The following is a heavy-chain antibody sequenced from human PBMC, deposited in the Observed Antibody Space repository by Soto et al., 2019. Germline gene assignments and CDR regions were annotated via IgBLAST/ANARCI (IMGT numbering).Heavy chain of an antibody. CDR1: GFTFRNYD. J-gene: IGHJ6*02. V-gene: IGHV3-13*05. CDR3: ARTDRDFYGLEV. CDR2: ISAAGDP. Sequence: EVQLVESGGGLVQPGGSLRLSCEASGFTFRNYDMHWVRQGTGKGLEWVSGISAAGDPDYADSVEGRFTISRENAQTSFFMQMNSLRVGDTVGYYCARTDRDFYGLEVWCQGTTVIGSS.